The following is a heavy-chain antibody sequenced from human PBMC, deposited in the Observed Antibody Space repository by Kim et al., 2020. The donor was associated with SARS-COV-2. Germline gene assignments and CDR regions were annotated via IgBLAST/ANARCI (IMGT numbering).Heavy chain of an antibody. V-gene: IGHV4-39*02. J-gene: IGHJ4*01. CDR1: AGSLSGSGDH. CDR2: IYRGLSS. D-gene: IGHD2-15*01. Sequence: SETLSLICTVSAGSLSGSGDHWGLGWIRQPPGKGLEWIGIIYRGLSSYYFPSLMRRFTLSADTSKNHFSLLLCFFSAAYTAVSFFSSFYSSYF. CDR3: SSFYSSYF.